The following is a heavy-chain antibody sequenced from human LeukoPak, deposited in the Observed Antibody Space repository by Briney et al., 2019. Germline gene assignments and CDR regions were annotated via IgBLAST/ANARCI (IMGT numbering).Heavy chain of an antibody. D-gene: IGHD6-19*01. CDR1: GFTFSSYA. J-gene: IGHJ3*02. Sequence: GGSLRLSCAASGFTFSSYAMSWVRQAPGKGLEWVSAISSSGGSTYYADSVKGRFTISRDNSKNTLYLQMNSLRAEDTAVYYCAKDSSYSSGWYMAFDIWGQGTMVTVSS. V-gene: IGHV3-23*01. CDR2: ISSSGGST. CDR3: AKDSSYSSGWYMAFDI.